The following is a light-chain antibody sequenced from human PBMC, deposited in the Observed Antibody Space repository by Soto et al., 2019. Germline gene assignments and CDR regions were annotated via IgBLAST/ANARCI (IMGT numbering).Light chain of an antibody. CDR1: QTVSTN. CDR2: GAS. Sequence: EIVMTQSPDTLYVSPGDRATLSCRASQTVSTNLAWYQQKPGQAPRLLIYGASTRATGVPDRFSGSGSRTEFTLTISSLQSEDFAVYYCQQYNSWPPLTFGQGTKVEIK. CDR3: QQYNSWPPLT. J-gene: IGKJ1*01. V-gene: IGKV3-15*01.